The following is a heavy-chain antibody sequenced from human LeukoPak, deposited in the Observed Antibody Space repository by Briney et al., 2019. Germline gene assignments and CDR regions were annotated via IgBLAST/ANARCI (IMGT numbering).Heavy chain of an antibody. J-gene: IGHJ4*02. CDR3: AKDTDYDFWSGYYTPYYFDY. V-gene: IGHV3-23*01. Sequence: GRSLRLSCAASGFTFSSYAMSWVRQAPGKGLEWVSAISGSGGSTYYADSVKGRFTISRDNSKNTLYLQMNSLRAEDTAVYYCAKDTDYDFWSGYYTPYYFDYWGQGTLVTVSS. CDR2: ISGSGGST. CDR1: GFTFSSYA. D-gene: IGHD3-3*01.